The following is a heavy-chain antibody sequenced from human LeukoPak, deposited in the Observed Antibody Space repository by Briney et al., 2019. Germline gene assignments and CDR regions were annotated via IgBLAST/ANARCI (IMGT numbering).Heavy chain of an antibody. D-gene: IGHD5-12*01. CDR3: ARETKWAAYSGYSDS. CDR1: GGSISNYDYY. CDR2: ISYSGLT. V-gene: IGHV4-30-4*01. J-gene: IGHJ4*02. Sequence: SETLSLTCTVSGGSISNYDYYWSWHRQPPGKGLEWIGYISYSGLTYYNPSLKSRITISIDTSKTQFSLNLSSVTAADTAVYYCARETKWAAYSGYSDSWGQGTLVTVSS.